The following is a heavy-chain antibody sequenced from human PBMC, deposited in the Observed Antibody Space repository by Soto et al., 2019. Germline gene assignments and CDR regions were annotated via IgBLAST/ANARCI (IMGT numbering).Heavy chain of an antibody. J-gene: IGHJ6*03. CDR1: GFTFSSYA. CDR2: ISPSGDRT. CDR3: AKGSYYSRGINYYYMDV. Sequence: EVQLLESGGGLVQSGGSLRLSCAASGFTFSSYAMTWVRQTPGKGLEWVSSISPSGDRTYYADSVKGRFSISRDNSKNTLYLQMNSMRVEDTDIYYCAKGSYYSRGINYYYMDVWGKGTTVTVSS. D-gene: IGHD3-22*01. V-gene: IGHV3-23*01.